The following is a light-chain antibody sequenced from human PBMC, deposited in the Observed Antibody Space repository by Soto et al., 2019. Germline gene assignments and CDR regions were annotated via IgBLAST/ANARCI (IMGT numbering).Light chain of an antibody. CDR1: SSDVGAYKY. Sequence: QSALTQPPSASGSPGQSVTISCTGTSSDVGAYKYVSWYQQYPGKAPKLMIYEVTKRPSGVPDRFSGSKSGNIASLTVSGLQAEDEADYYCTSYVGNDIWVFGGGTKLTVL. CDR2: EVT. J-gene: IGLJ3*02. V-gene: IGLV2-8*01. CDR3: TSYVGNDIWV.